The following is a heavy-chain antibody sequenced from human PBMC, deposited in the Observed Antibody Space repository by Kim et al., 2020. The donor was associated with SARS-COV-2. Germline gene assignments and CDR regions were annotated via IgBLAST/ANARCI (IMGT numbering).Heavy chain of an antibody. CDR1: GFTFNDYY. J-gene: IGHJ4*02. CDR2: SRNKARGYTT. V-gene: IGHV3-72*01. CDR3: TRTSYGANYFTYY. Sequence: GGSLILSCAVSGFTFNDYYMDWVRQAPGKGLEWIARSRNKARGYTTEYAASVKGRFTVSRDDSENSLYLDMNSLKTEDTAVYYCTRTSYGANYFTYYWGPGVLVTVSS. D-gene: IGHD3-3*01.